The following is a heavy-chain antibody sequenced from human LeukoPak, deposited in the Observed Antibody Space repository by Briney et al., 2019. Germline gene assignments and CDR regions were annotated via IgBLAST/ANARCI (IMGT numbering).Heavy chain of an antibody. J-gene: IGHJ4*02. CDR1: GFTFSSYW. CDR2: IKGDGSEK. CDR3: ARDWSDGFDY. D-gene: IGHD3-3*01. V-gene: IGHV3-7*01. Sequence: PGGSLRLSCAASGFTFSSYWMSWVRQAPGKGLEWVASIKGDGSEKYYVDSVKGRFTISRDNAKNSVYLQMNSLRAEDTAVYYCARDWSDGFDYWGQGTLVTVSS.